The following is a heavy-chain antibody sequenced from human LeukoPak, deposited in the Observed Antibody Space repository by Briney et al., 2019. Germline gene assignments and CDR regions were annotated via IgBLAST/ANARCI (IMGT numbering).Heavy chain of an antibody. CDR2: MRYDGSDK. CDR1: GFTFSSNG. V-gene: IGHV3-30*02. D-gene: IGHD6-13*01. CDR3: AKDFYLKSSSWYEIHENAFDI. J-gene: IGHJ3*02. Sequence: GGFLRLSCAAPGFTFSSNGMHWVRQAPGKGLGWVAFMRYDGSDKYYADSVKGRFTISRDNSTNTLYLQMNSLRAEDTAVYYCAKDFYLKSSSWYEIHENAFDIWGQGTMVTVSS.